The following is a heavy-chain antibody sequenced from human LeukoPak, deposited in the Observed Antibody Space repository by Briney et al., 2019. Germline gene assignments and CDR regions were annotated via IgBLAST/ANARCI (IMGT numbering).Heavy chain of an antibody. CDR2: IKQDGSEE. V-gene: IGHV3-7*01. J-gene: IGHJ4*02. CDR3: ARKGLPDY. Sequence: GGSLRLSCAASGFTFSSYWMSWVRQAPGKGLEWVANIKQDGSEEYYVDSVKGRFTISRDSAKSSLFLQMNSLRAEDTAVYYCARKGLPDYWGQGTLVTVSS. CDR1: GFTFSSYW.